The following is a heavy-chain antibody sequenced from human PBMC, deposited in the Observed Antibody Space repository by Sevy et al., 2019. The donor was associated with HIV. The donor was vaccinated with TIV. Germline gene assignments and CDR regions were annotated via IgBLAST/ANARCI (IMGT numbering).Heavy chain of an antibody. CDR2: ISFDGNKR. Sequence: GGSLRLSCAASGFTFSSHGMHWVRRAPGKGLEWVGLISFDGNKRYHPDSVKGRFTISRDNSKNTLYLQMNGLRAEDTAVYYCAKGEGYCSGGSCNPGVSWGQGTLVTVSS. D-gene: IGHD2-15*01. V-gene: IGHV3-30*18. J-gene: IGHJ5*02. CDR3: AKGEGYCSGGSCNPGVS. CDR1: GFTFSSHG.